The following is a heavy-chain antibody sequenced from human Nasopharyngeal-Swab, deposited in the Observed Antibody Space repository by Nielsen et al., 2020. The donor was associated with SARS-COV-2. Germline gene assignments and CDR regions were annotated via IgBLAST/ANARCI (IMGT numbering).Heavy chain of an antibody. CDR3: ARDGLDYDFWSAYFMDV. D-gene: IGHD3-3*01. Sequence: GGSLRLSYEASGFTFSSYWMHWVRQAPGKGLVWVSRINSDGSSTSYADSVKGRFTISRDNAKNSLYLQMNSLRAEDTAVYYCARDGLDYDFWSAYFMDVWGQGTTVTVSS. CDR2: INSDGSST. CDR1: GFTFSSYW. J-gene: IGHJ6*02. V-gene: IGHV3-74*01.